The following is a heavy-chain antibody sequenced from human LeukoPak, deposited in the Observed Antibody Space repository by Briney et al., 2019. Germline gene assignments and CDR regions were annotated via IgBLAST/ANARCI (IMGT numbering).Heavy chain of an antibody. V-gene: IGHV3-13*01. CDR2: IGTAGDT. CDR3: AGAPPHYDFWSGPSYGMDV. J-gene: IGHJ6*02. CDR1: GFTFSSYD. D-gene: IGHD3-3*01. Sequence: GGSLRLSCAASGFTFSSYDMHWVRQATGKGLEWVSAIGTAGDTYYPGSVKGRFTISRENAKNSLYLQMNSLRAEDTAVYYCAGAPPHYDFWSGPSYGMDVWGQGTTVTVSS.